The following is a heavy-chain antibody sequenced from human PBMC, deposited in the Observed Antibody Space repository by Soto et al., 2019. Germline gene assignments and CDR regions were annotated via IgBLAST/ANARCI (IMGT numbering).Heavy chain of an antibody. CDR3: DTRSHPYRSSWTSFDY. D-gene: IGHD6-13*01. J-gene: IGHJ4*02. CDR2: LSSGGST. V-gene: IGHV3-53*02. CDR1: GFTVSSNF. Sequence: EVQLVETGGGLIQPGGSLRLSCAASGFTVSSNFMSWVRQAPGKGLEWVSVLSSGGSTYYADSVKGRFTISRDNSKNTLYLQMNSLRAEDTAVYYCDTRSHPYRSSWTSFDYWGQGTLVTVFS.